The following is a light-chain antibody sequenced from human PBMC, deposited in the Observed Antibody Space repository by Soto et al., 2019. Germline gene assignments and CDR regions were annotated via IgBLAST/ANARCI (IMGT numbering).Light chain of an antibody. CDR1: QSISNW. V-gene: IGKV1-5*03. Sequence: DIQMTQSPSTLSASVGDRVTITCRASQSISNWLAWYQQKPGKAPKVLIYKASSLQSGVPSRFSGSGSGTECTLTISSVQPDDFATYCCQQYDSYPYTFGRGTKLEIK. J-gene: IGKJ2*01. CDR3: QQYDSYPYT. CDR2: KAS.